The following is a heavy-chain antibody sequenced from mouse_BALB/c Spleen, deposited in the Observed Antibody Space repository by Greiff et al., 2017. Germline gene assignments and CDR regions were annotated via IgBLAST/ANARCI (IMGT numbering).Heavy chain of an antibody. D-gene: IGHD2-2*01. CDR2: IWSGGST. V-gene: IGHV2-4-1*01. Sequence: QVQLKQSGPGLVQPSQSLSITCTVSGFSLTSYGVHWVRQSPGKGLEWLGVIWSGGSTDYNAAFISRLSISKDNSKSQVFFKMNSLQADDTAIYYCARKYGCELDYWGQGTTLTVSS. CDR3: ARKYGCELDY. CDR1: GFSLTSYG. J-gene: IGHJ2*01.